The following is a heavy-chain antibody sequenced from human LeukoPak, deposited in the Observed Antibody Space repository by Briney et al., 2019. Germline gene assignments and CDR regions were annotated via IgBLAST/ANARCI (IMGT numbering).Heavy chain of an antibody. V-gene: IGHV4-59*08. CDR1: GDSFSLHF. CDR3: ARSKSRTGSYLSFDS. J-gene: IGHJ4*02. Sequence: SETLSLTCTISGDSFSLHFWNWIQQSPGLGLEWIGYISSSGSANYNVSLKSRVTTSIDTSKNQFSLRLSSVTVADTAVYYCARSKSRTGSYLSFDSWGQGTLVTVSS. CDR2: ISSSGSA. D-gene: IGHD1-26*01.